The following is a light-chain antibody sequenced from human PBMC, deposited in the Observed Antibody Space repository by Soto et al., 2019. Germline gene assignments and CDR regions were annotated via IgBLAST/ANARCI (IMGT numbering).Light chain of an antibody. CDR1: SSNIGSNY. J-gene: IGLJ1*01. CDR3: AAWDDSLNYV. V-gene: IGLV1-47*01. CDR2: RNN. Sequence: QSVLTQPPSASGTPGQRVTISCSGSSSNIGSNYVYWYQQLPGTAPKLLIYRNNQRPSGVPDRFSGSKSGTSASLAISGLRSEDEADYYCAAWDDSLNYVFGTGTNLTV.